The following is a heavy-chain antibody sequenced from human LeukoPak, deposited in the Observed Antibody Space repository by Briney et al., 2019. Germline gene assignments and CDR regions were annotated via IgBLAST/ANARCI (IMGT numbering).Heavy chain of an antibody. Sequence: SVKVSCKASGGTFSSYAISWVRQAPGQGLEWMGGIIPIFGTATYAKKLQGRVPITADESTSTAYMELSSLRSEDTAVYYCASVDTGARVYYYYGMDGWGQGTTVTVSS. CDR2: IIPIFGTA. CDR3: ASVDTGARVYYYYGMDG. D-gene: IGHD5-18*01. J-gene: IGHJ6*02. CDR1: GGTFSSYA. V-gene: IGHV1-69*13.